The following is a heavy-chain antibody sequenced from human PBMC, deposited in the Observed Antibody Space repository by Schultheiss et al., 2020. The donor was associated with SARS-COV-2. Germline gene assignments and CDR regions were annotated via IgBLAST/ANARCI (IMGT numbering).Heavy chain of an antibody. CDR1: GFTFSSYG. CDR3: AKAYSSSWALKAFDI. J-gene: IGHJ3*02. Sequence: GESLKISCAASGFTFSSYGMHWVRQAPGKGLEWVAVISYDGSNKYYADSVKGRFTISRDNSKNTLYLQMNSLRAEDTAVYYCAKAYSSSWALKAFDIWGQGTMVTVSS. CDR2: ISYDGSNK. D-gene: IGHD6-13*01. V-gene: IGHV3-30*18.